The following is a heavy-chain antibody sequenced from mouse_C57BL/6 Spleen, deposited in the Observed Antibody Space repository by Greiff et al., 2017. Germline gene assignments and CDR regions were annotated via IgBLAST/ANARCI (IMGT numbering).Heavy chain of an antibody. CDR1: GFTFSSYG. CDR2: ISSGGSYT. Sequence: EVKVVESGGDLVKPGGSLKLSCAASGFTFSSYGMSWVRQTPDKRLEWVATISSGGSYTYYPDSVKGRFTISRDNAKNTLYLQMSSLKSEDTAMYYCARHPTTVVATPAWFAYWGQGTLVTVSA. D-gene: IGHD1-1*01. V-gene: IGHV5-6*01. J-gene: IGHJ3*01. CDR3: ARHPTTVVATPAWFAY.